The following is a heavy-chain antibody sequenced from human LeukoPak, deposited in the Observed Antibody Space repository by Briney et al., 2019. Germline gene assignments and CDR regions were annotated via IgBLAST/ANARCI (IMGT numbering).Heavy chain of an antibody. CDR1: GFTFNSYT. V-gene: IGHV3-21*01. Sequence: GGSLRLSCAASGFTFNSYTIKWVRQAPGKGLEWVSSITSSGSYIYNADSVNGRFTISRDNAKNSLYLQMSSLRAEDTAVYYCARVARGASTENYYYYYMDVWGKGTTVTVSS. CDR2: ITSSGSYI. J-gene: IGHJ6*03. CDR3: ARVARGASTENYYYYYMDV. D-gene: IGHD1-1*01.